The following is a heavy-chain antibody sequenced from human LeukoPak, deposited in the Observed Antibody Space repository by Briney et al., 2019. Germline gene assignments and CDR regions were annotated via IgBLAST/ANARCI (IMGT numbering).Heavy chain of an antibody. CDR1: GFTFDDYG. D-gene: IGHD2-15*01. CDR2: ISWDGGST. V-gene: IGHV3-43D*03. J-gene: IGHJ4*02. CDR3: AKADLRYCSGGSCYLIDY. Sequence: GGSLRLSCAASGFTFDDYGMHWVRQGPGKGLEWVSLISWDGGSTYYADSVKGRFTISRDNSQNSLYLQMDSLRPEDTALYYCAKADLRYCSGGSCYLIDYWGQGTLVTVSS.